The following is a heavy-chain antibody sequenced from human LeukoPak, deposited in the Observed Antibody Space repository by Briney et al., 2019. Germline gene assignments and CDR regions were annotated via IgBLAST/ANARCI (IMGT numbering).Heavy chain of an antibody. D-gene: IGHD3-3*01. Sequence: GASVKVSCKASGGTFSSYAISWVRQAPGQGLEWMGGIIPIFGTANYAQKFQGRVTITADESTSTAYMELSSLRSEDTAVYYCARVRRGYDFWSGYYGYCYFDYWGQGTLVTVSS. CDR1: GGTFSSYA. CDR2: IIPIFGTA. V-gene: IGHV1-69*13. J-gene: IGHJ4*02. CDR3: ARVRRGYDFWSGYYGYCYFDY.